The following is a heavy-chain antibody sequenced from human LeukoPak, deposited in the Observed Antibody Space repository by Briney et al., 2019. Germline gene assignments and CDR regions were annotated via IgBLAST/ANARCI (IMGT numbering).Heavy chain of an antibody. J-gene: IGHJ4*02. V-gene: IGHV3-74*01. CDR1: GFTFSSYW. CDR3: ARDQSDIVATTPIDY. Sequence: GGSLRLSCAASGFTFSSYWMHWVRQAPGKGLVWVSRINSDGSSTSYADSVKGRFTISRDNAKNTLYLQMNSLRAEDTAVYCCARDQSDIVATTPIDYWGQGTLVTVSS. CDR2: INSDGSST. D-gene: IGHD5-12*01.